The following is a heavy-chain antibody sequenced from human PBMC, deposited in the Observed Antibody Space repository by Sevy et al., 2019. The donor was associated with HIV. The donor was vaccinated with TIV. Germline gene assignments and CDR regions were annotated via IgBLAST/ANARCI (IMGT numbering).Heavy chain of an antibody. D-gene: IGHD3-22*01. CDR3: VREGITMIIAGFFDI. J-gene: IGHJ4*02. CDR2: VYYNGDT. Sequence: SKTLSLTCIVSGGSIGNSNSYWGWVRQPPGRGLEWIGTVYYNGDTYYKPSLKRRATISVDTSTNQFSLRLTSVTAADTAVYYCVREGITMIIAGFFDIWGQGTLVTVSS. CDR1: GGSIGNSNSY. V-gene: IGHV4-39*02.